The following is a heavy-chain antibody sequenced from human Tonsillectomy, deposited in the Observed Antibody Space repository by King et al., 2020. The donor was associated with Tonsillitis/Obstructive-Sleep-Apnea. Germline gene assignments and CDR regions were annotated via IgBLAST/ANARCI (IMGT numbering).Heavy chain of an antibody. J-gene: IGHJ3*02. CDR3: ARYKTITIFGVVSIDAFDI. CDR2: ISSSSSYI. Sequence: VQLVESGGGLVKPGGSLRLSCAASGFTFSSYSMNWVRQAPGKGLEWVSSISSSSSYIYYADSVKGRFTISRDNAKNSLYLQMNSLRAEDTAVYYCARYKTITIFGVVSIDAFDIWGQGTMVTVSS. D-gene: IGHD3-3*01. V-gene: IGHV3-21*01. CDR1: GFTFSSYS.